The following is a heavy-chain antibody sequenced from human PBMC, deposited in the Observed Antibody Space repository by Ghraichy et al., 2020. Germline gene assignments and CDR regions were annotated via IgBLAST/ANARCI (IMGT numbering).Heavy chain of an antibody. D-gene: IGHD3-9*01. V-gene: IGHV3-23*01. J-gene: IGHJ3*02. CDR3: AKDRSESVSGNVLRYFDWSRTPVNI. CDR2: ISGSGGST. CDR1: GFTFSSYA. Sequence: GGSLRLSCAASGFTFSSYAMSWVRQAPGKGLEWVSAISGSGGSTYYADSVKGRFTISRDNSKNTLYLQMNSLRAEDTAVYYCAKDRSESVSGNVLRYFDWSRTPVNIWGQGTMVTVSS.